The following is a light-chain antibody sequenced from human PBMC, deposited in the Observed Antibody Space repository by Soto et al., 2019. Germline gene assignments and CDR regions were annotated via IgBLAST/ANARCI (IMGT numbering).Light chain of an antibody. CDR1: QSVNTN. CDR3: QQHSSWPLT. J-gene: IGKJ4*01. Sequence: EIVLIQSPATLSLSPGERATLSCRASQSVNTNVAWYQQTRGQAPRLLIFDASNRATAIPARFSGSGSGTDFTLTISSLEPEDLAVYYCQQHSSWPLTFGGGTKVEIK. V-gene: IGKV3-11*01. CDR2: DAS.